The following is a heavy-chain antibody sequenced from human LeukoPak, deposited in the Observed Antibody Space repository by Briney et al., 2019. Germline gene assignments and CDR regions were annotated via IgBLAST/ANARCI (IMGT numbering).Heavy chain of an antibody. D-gene: IGHD6-6*01. CDR3: ARDRYSIAGKGRTFYY. J-gene: IGHJ4*02. Sequence: ASVKVSCKASGYTFTSYYMHWVRQAPGQGLEWMGIINPSGGSTSYAQKFQGRVTMTRDMSTSTVYMELSSLRSEDTAVYYCARDRYSIAGKGRTFYYWGQGTLVTVSS. CDR1: GYTFTSYY. V-gene: IGHV1-46*01. CDR2: INPSGGST.